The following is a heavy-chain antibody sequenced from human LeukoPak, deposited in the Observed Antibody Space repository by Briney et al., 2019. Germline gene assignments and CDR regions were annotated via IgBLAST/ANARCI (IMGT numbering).Heavy chain of an antibody. CDR1: GYTFTGYH. CDR2: INPNSGGT. J-gene: IGHJ5*02. CDR3: ARDNGESTYGDYFGWFDP. D-gene: IGHD4-17*01. Sequence: ASVKVSCKASGYTFTGYHMHWVRQAPGQGLEWMGWINPNSGGTNYAQKFQGRVTMTRDTSISTAYMELSRLRSDDTAVYYCARDNGESTYGDYFGWFDPWGQGTLVTVSS. V-gene: IGHV1-2*02.